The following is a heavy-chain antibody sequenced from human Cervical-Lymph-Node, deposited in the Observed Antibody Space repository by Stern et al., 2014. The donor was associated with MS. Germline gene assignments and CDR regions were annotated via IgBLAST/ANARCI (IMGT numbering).Heavy chain of an antibody. CDR1: ENIFSNFW. D-gene: IGHD4-17*01. Sequence: VQLVQSGVEVKKPGESLKISSKVSENIFSNFWIGWLRQMPGQGLEYVGIIYPDDSDTKYSPSFEGQVTISADKSINTAYLHWSSLKASDTAIYYCARHYGYYFDFWGQGTLVTVSS. CDR2: IYPDDSDT. V-gene: IGHV5-51*01. J-gene: IGHJ4*02. CDR3: ARHYGYYFDF.